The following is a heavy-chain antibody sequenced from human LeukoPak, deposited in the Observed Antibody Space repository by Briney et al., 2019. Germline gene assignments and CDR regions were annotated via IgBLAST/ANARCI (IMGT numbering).Heavy chain of an antibody. CDR2: ISAYNGNT. V-gene: IGHV1-8*03. Sequence: ASVKVSCKASGYTFTSYYMHWVRQAPGQGLEWMGWISAYNGNTGYAQKFQGRVTITRNTSISTAYMELSSLRSEDTAVYYCARVKGYCSGGSCYANRFDPWGQGTLVTVSS. J-gene: IGHJ5*02. CDR3: ARVKGYCSGGSCYANRFDP. D-gene: IGHD2-15*01. CDR1: GYTFTSYY.